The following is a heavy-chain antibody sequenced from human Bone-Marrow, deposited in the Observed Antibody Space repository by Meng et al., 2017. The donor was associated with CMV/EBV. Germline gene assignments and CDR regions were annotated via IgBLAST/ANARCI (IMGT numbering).Heavy chain of an antibody. D-gene: IGHD4-23*01. V-gene: IGHV4-4*01. J-gene: IGHJ4*02. Sequence: GSINIPNWWTWVRQSPGKGLEWIGEIYYRGSTNYNPSLESRVTISLDESKNQFSLRLSSVTAADTAIYFCARRVPRGDYGGNSGDYWGQG. CDR3: ARRVPRGDYGGNSGDY. CDR1: GSINIPNW. CDR2: IYYRGST.